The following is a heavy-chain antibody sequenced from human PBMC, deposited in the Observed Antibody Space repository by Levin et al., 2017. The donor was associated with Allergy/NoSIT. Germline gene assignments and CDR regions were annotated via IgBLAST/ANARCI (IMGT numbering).Heavy chain of an antibody. D-gene: IGHD1-26*01. CDR2: IYYSGST. CDR1: GGSISSYY. J-gene: IGHJ5*02. V-gene: IGHV4-59*01. CDR3: ARERVRRVGATDNWFDP. Sequence: PSETLSLTCTVSGGSISSYYWSWIRQPPGKGLEWIGYIYYSGSTNYNPSLKSRVTISVDTSKNQFSLKLSSVTAADTAVYYCARERVRRVGATDNWFDPWGQGTLVTVSS.